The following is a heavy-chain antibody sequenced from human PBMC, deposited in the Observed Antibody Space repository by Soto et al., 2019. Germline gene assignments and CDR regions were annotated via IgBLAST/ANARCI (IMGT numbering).Heavy chain of an antibody. Sequence: SETLSLTCSVSGGSISSYYWSWIRQPPGKGLEWIAYIYYSGSTNYNPSLKSRVTISIDTSKNQFSLKLSSVTAADTAVYYCAIVLSYLRLHYNSYLDACAKGTRVTV. CDR3: AIVLSYLRLHYNSYLDA. J-gene: IGHJ6*03. CDR2: IYYSGST. D-gene: IGHD2-2*01. CDR1: GGSISSYY. V-gene: IGHV4-59*08.